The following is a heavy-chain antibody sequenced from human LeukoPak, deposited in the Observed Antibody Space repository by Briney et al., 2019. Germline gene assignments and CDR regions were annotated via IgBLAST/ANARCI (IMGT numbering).Heavy chain of an antibody. CDR3: ARESISGHRDFDY. J-gene: IGHJ4*02. D-gene: IGHD1-26*01. CDR2: ISSGSRTI. Sequence: GGSLRLSCAASGFTFRGYSMNWVRQAPGKELEWLSYISSGSRTIYYADSVKGRSTVPRDNAKNSLYLQMNSLRAEDTAVYYCARESISGHRDFDYWRQGALVTVSS. CDR1: GFTFRGYS. V-gene: IGHV3-48*01.